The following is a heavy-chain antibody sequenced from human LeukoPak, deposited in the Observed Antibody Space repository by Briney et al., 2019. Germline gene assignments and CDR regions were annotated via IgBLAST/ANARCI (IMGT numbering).Heavy chain of an antibody. J-gene: IGHJ4*02. CDR2: TYYRSKWYN. CDR1: GDSVSSNSAA. Sequence: SQTLSLTCAISGDSVSSNSAAWNWIRQSPSRGLEWLGRTYYRSKWYNDYAVSVKSRIAINPDTSKNQFSLQLNSVTPEDTAVYYCARGGTLVGANTFDYWGQGTLVTVSS. CDR3: ARGGTLVGANTFDY. V-gene: IGHV6-1*01. D-gene: IGHD1-26*01.